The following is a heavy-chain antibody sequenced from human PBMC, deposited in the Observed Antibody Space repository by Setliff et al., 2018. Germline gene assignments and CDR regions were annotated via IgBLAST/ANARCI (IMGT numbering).Heavy chain of an antibody. CDR3: ARGLEGEDYFYYMDV. Sequence: LSLTCAVYGESFDNHYWTWIRQPPGKGLEWIGEINHSGTTNYNPSLKSRVTISVDKSKNQFSLKLTSVTAADTAVYYCARGLEGEDYFYYMDVWGKGNTVTVSS. CDR1: GESFDNHY. CDR2: INHSGTT. J-gene: IGHJ6*03. D-gene: IGHD2-21*01. V-gene: IGHV4-34*01.